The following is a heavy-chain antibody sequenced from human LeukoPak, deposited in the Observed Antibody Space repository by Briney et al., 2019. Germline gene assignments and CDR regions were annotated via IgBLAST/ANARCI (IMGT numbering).Heavy chain of an antibody. V-gene: IGHV3-49*04. CDR2: IRSKAYGATP. CDR3: SRGSHTRGWSDFDF. Sequence: GGSLRLSCTASGLTFGDYGIIWVRQAPGKGLEWVGFIRSKAYGATPEYAASVKGRFTISRDDSQSIAYLRMDSLKSEDTALYYCSRGSHTRGWSDFDFWGQGTVVIVSS. J-gene: IGHJ4*02. CDR1: GLTFGDYG. D-gene: IGHD6-19*01.